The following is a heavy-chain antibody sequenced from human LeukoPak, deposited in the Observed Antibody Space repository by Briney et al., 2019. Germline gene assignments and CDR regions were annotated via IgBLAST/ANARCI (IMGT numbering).Heavy chain of an antibody. V-gene: IGHV4-59*01. CDR3: AREDPQTTVPEGMDV. CDR1: GGSISYYY. Sequence: PSETLSLTCTVSGGSISYYYWSWIRQSPGKGLEWIGYIYYSGTTNYNPSLRSRVTISVDTSKNQFSLQLRSVTAADTAVYYCAREDPQTTVPEGMDVWGQGTTVTVSS. CDR2: IYYSGTT. D-gene: IGHD4-17*01. J-gene: IGHJ6*02.